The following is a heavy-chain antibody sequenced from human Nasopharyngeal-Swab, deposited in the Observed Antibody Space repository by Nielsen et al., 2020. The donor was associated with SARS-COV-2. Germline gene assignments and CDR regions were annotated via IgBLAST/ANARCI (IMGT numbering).Heavy chain of an antibody. CDR2: IYPGDSDT. CDR1: GYSFTSYW. D-gene: IGHD3-22*01. V-gene: IGHV5-51*01. CDR3: ARVPGRSSGYLPFDY. Sequence: GGSLRLSCKGSGYSFTSYWIGWVRQMPGKGLEWMGIIYPGDSDTRYSPSFQGQVTISADKSISTAYLQWSSLKASDTAMYYCARVPGRSSGYLPFDYWGQGTLVTVSS. J-gene: IGHJ4*02.